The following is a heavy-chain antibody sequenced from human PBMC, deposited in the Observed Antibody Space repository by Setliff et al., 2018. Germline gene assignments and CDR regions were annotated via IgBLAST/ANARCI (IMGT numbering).Heavy chain of an antibody. CDR1: GCIFSSYG. CDR2: ISSYNTDIT. J-gene: IGHJ3*01. CDR3: AISTLSICSGGSCPNVFDV. Sequence: ASVKVSCKASGCIFSSYGISWVRQAPGQGLQWMGWISSYNTDITNYAERFQGRITMTTDTSTSAAYMELRGLRSDDTAIYYCAISTLSICSGGSCPNVFDVWGPGTLVTVSS. D-gene: IGHD2-15*01. V-gene: IGHV1-18*01.